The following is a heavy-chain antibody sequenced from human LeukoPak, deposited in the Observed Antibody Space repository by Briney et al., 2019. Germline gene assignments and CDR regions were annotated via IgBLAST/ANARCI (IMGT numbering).Heavy chain of an antibody. D-gene: IGHD3-9*01. CDR1: GVSINDYY. J-gene: IGHJ4*02. CDR2: ISHTEGT. V-gene: IGHV4-34*01. Sequence: SSETLSLTCGVFGVSINDYYWSWIRQSPGKGLEWTGEISHTEGTRYNPSLESRVTMSVGTSENQLSLKLIFVTAADTAVYYGARIRCGHSGSVCYNHWGLGTLVTVSS. CDR3: ARIRCGHSGSVCYNH.